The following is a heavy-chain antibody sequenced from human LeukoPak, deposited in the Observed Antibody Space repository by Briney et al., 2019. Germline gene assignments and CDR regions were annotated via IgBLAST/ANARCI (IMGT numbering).Heavy chain of an antibody. CDR1: GFTFSSYA. D-gene: IGHD3-22*01. CDR2: ISGSGGST. V-gene: IGHV3-23*01. Sequence: GGSLRLSCAASGFTFSSYAMSWVRQAPGKGLEWVSAISGSGGSTYYADSVKGRFTISRDNSKNTVYLQVSSLRAEDTALYYCAIDPADYYETNSLDFWGQGTPVTVPS. J-gene: IGHJ4*02. CDR3: AIDPADYYETNSLDF.